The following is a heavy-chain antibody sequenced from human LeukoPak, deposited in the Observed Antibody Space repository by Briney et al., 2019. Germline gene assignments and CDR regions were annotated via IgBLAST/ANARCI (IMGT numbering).Heavy chain of an antibody. CDR1: GFAFSGNW. D-gene: IGHD7-27*01. CDR3: ATSLGPLAEY. J-gene: IGHJ4*02. Sequence: GGSLRLSCAASGFAFSGNWMHWVRQTPGKGLVWVSRINSGGSGTSYADSVEGRFTISRDNAKNTLYLQMNSLKGEDTAVYHCATSLGPLAEYWGRGTLVTVSS. CDR2: INSGGSGT. V-gene: IGHV3-74*01.